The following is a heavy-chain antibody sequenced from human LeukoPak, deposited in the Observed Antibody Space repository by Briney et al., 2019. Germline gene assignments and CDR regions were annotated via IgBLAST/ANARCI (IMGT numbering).Heavy chain of an antibody. CDR3: ARDYHDDTASLFDY. CDR2: IKQDGSEK. J-gene: IGHJ4*02. Sequence: GGSLRLSCAASGFTFSSYWMSWVRQAPGKGLEWVANIKQDGSEKYYVDSVKGRFTISRDNAKNSLYLQMNSLRAEDTAVYYRARDYHDDTASLFDYWGQGTLVTVSS. V-gene: IGHV3-7*01. D-gene: IGHD5-18*01. CDR1: GFTFSSYW.